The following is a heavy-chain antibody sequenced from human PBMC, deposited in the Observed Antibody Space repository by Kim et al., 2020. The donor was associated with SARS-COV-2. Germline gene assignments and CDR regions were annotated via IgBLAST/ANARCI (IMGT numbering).Heavy chain of an antibody. Sequence: GGSLRLSCAASGFTFSSYGMHWVRQAPGKGLEWVTIISSDGSNKYYADSVKGRFTISRDNSKNTLYLQMNSLRAEDTAVYYCAKEGLLAIFGVVIENPYYGMVVWGQGTTVTVSS. D-gene: IGHD3-3*01. CDR3: AKEGLLAIFGVVIENPYYGMVV. J-gene: IGHJ6*02. CDR1: GFTFSSYG. V-gene: IGHV3-30*18. CDR2: ISSDGSNK.